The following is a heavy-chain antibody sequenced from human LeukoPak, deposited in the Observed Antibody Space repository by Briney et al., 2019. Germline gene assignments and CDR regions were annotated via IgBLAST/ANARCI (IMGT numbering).Heavy chain of an antibody. D-gene: IGHD2-2*01. CDR3: ARARYCSSTSCLIYFDY. CDR1: GFTFSSYS. Sequence: GGSLRLSCAASGFTFSSYSMNWVRQAPGKGLEWVAVISYDGSNKYYADSVKGRFTISRDNSKNTLYLQMNSLRAEDTAVYYCARARYCSSTSCLIYFDYWGQGTLVTVSS. CDR2: ISYDGSNK. J-gene: IGHJ4*02. V-gene: IGHV3-30*03.